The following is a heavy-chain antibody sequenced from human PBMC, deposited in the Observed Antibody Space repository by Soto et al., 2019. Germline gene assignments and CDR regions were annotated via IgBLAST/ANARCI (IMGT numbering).Heavy chain of an antibody. J-gene: IGHJ4*02. CDR2: ISGGGSNT. V-gene: IGHV3-23*01. D-gene: IGHD4-4*01. CDR3: AKDSNKYSSSLRDRYFDY. CDR1: GFPFSSYV. Sequence: PGGSLRLSCGASGFPFSSYVMSWFRQAPGKGLEWVSGISGGGSNTFYADSVKGRFTISRDNSKNTLLLQMNSLGAEDTAVYYCAKDSNKYSSSLRDRYFDYWGQGIGVTVSS.